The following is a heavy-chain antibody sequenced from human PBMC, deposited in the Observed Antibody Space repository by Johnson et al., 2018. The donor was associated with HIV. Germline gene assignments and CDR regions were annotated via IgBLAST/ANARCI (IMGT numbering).Heavy chain of an antibody. Sequence: QVKLVESGGGVVQPGGSLRLSCAASGFTFSSYGMHWVRQAPGKGLEWVTFIRYDGSNKYFAEFVKGRFTISRDNSKNTLYLQMNSLRAEDTAVYYCAKDYYYDSSGYYYEGRSDAFDIWGQGTMVTVSS. D-gene: IGHD3-22*01. J-gene: IGHJ3*02. CDR1: GFTFSSYG. V-gene: IGHV3-30*02. CDR3: AKDYYYDSSGYYYEGRSDAFDI. CDR2: IRYDGSNK.